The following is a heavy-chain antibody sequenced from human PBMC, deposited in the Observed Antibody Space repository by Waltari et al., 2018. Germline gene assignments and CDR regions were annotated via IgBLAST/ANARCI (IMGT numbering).Heavy chain of an antibody. CDR1: GFTFRSYA. CDR3: AREGYSSGWYLDY. J-gene: IGHJ4*02. D-gene: IGHD6-19*01. CDR2: ISYDGSNK. Sequence: QVQLVESGGGVVQPGRSLRLSCAASGFTFRSYAMHWVRQAPGKGLEWVAVISYDGSNKYYADSVKGRFTISRDNSKNTMYLQMNSLRAEDTAVYYCAREGYSSGWYLDYWGQGTLVTVSS. V-gene: IGHV3-30-3*01.